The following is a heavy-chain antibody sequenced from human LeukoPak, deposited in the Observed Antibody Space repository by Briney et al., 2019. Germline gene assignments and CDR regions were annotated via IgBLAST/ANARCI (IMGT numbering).Heavy chain of an antibody. D-gene: IGHD2-15*01. J-gene: IGHJ4*02. CDR1: GYTFTGYY. Sequence: GASVKASCKASGYTFTGYYMHWVRQAPGQGLEWMGWINPNSGGTNYAQKFQGRVTMTRDTSISTAYMELSRLRSDDTAVYYCARAGNHCSGGSCYRSGFDYWGQGTLVTVSS. CDR2: INPNSGGT. V-gene: IGHV1-2*02. CDR3: ARAGNHCSGGSCYRSGFDY.